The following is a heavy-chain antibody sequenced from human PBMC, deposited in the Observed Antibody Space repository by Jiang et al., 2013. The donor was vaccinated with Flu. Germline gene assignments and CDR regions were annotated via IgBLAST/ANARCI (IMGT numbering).Heavy chain of an antibody. D-gene: IGHD3-16*01. V-gene: IGHV4-38-2*01. CDR3: ARITFSTGSPEGWIDP. CDR2: IYDYYDTVTT. J-gene: IGHJ5*02. CDR1: GYSISSGYY. Sequence: LLKPSETLSLTCAVSGYSISSGYYWGWIRQPPGKGLEWIGSIYDYYDTVTTYYNPSLKSRVTISVDTSKNQFSLKLTSVTAADTAVYYCARITFSTGSPEGWIDPWGQGTLITVSS.